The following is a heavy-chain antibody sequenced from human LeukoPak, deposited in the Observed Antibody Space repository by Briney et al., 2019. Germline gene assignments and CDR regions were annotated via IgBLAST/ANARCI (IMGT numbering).Heavy chain of an antibody. CDR2: LYHSGTT. D-gene: IGHD2-15*01. V-gene: IGHV4-38-2*02. CDR1: GYSIAHGFF. J-gene: IGHJ2*01. Sequence: PSETLSLTCTVSGYSIAHGFFWAWIRQPPGGGLGWIGSLYHSGTTYYNTSLKSRISTSVDTSKNQFPLKLRLVTAADTAVYYCARVEVPRDINDWYFDLWGRGTLVTVSS. CDR3: ARVEVPRDINDWYFDL.